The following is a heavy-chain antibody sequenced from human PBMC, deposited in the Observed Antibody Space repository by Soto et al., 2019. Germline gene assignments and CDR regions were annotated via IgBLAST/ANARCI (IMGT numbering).Heavy chain of an antibody. CDR3: ARTSHTVATRWGYFGY. V-gene: IGHV3-33*01. J-gene: IGHJ4*02. D-gene: IGHD4-17*01. Sequence: QVQLVESGGGVVQPGRSLRLSCAASGFTFSSYGMHWVRQAPGKGLEWVAVIWYDGSNKYYADSVKGRFTISRDNSKNPVYLQMNSLRAEDTGVYYCARTSHTVATRWGYFGYWGQGTLVTVSS. CDR2: IWYDGSNK. CDR1: GFTFSSYG.